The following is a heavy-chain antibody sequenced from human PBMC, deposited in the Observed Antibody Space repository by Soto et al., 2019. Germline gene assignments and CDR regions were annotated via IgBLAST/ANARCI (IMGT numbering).Heavy chain of an antibody. CDR1: GFTFSSYS. J-gene: IGHJ1*01. CDR2: ISSSSSYI. D-gene: IGHD2-15*01. CDR3: ATRYCSGGSCYSFNQH. V-gene: IGHV3-21*01. Sequence: EVQLVESGGGLVKPGGSLRLSCAASGFTFSSYSMNWVRQAPGKGLEWVSSISSSSSYIYYADSVKGRFTISRDNAKNSLYLQMNSLRAEDTAVYYCATRYCSGGSCYSFNQHWGQGTLVTVSS.